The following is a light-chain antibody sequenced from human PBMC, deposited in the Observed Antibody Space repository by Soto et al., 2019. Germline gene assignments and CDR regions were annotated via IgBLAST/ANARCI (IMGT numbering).Light chain of an antibody. J-gene: IGLJ3*02. Sequence: QSALTQPASVSGSPGQSITISCTGTSSDVGGYNYVSWYQQHPGKAPKLMIYEVSNRPSGVSNRFSGSKSGNTASLTISGLQAEDEADEYCSSYTSSSTRGFGGGTKLTVL. CDR2: EVS. V-gene: IGLV2-14*01. CDR1: SSDVGGYNY. CDR3: SSYTSSSTRG.